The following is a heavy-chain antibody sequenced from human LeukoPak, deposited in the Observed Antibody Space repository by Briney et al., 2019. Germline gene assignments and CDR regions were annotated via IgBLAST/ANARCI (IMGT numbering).Heavy chain of an antibody. J-gene: IGHJ6*02. Sequence: GRSLRLSCAASGFAFDDYAMHWVRQAPGKGLEWVSGISWNSGSIGYADSVKGRSTISRDNAKNSLYLQMNSLRAEDTALYYCAKGGYYDSSAHYGMDVWGQGTTVTVSS. CDR2: ISWNSGSI. CDR3: AKGGYYDSSAHYGMDV. V-gene: IGHV3-9*01. D-gene: IGHD3-22*01. CDR1: GFAFDDYA.